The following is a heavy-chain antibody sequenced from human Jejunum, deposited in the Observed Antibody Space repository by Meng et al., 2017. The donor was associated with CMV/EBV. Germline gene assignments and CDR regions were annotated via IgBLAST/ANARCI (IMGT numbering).Heavy chain of an antibody. D-gene: IGHD1-14*01. CDR1: GFPFSNVW. V-gene: IGHV3-15*01. CDR3: TTAYGRGTGDY. J-gene: IGHJ4*02. CDR2: IKRKTDGGTA. Sequence: EVQLVESGGGSVKPGGSLRFSCVTSGFPFSNVWMSWVRQAPGKGLEWVGRIKRKTDGGTADYAAPVKGRFTISRDDSKTTLYLQMNSLRSEDTAVYYCTTAYGRGTGDYWGQGTLVNVSS.